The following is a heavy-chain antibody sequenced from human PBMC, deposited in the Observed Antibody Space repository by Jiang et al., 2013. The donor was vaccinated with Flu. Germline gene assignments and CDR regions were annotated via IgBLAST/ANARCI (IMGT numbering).Heavy chain of an antibody. D-gene: IGHD6-13*01. CDR2: IIPIFGTA. Sequence: CGAEVKKPGSSVKVSCKASGGTFSSYAISWVRQAPGQGLEWMGGIIPIFGTANYAQKFQGRVTITADKSTSTAYMELSSLRSEDTAVYYCARGGKTGYSSSWYLKESYYYYYMDVWGKGTTVTVSS. J-gene: IGHJ6*03. V-gene: IGHV1-69*06. CDR1: GGTFSSYA. CDR3: ARGGKTGYSSSWYLKESYYYYYMDV.